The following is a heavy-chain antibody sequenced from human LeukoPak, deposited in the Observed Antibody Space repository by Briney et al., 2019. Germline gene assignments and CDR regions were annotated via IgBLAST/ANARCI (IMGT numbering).Heavy chain of an antibody. D-gene: IGHD3-9*01. CDR2: INPSGGST. Sequence: ASVKVSCKASGYTFTSYYMHWVRQAPGQGLEWMGIINPSGGSTSYAQKFQGRVTMTRDTSTSTVYMELSSLRSEDTAVYYCARGPYILTGYYLGDYWGQGILVTVSS. CDR1: GYTFTSYY. J-gene: IGHJ4*02. CDR3: ARGPYILTGYYLGDY. V-gene: IGHV1-46*01.